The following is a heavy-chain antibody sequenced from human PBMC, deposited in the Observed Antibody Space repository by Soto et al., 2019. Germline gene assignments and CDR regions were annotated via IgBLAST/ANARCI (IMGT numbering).Heavy chain of an antibody. Sequence: GGSLRLSCAASGFTFSDYYMSWIRQAPGKGLEWVSYISSSGSTIYYADSVKGRFTISRDNAKNSLYLQMNSLRAEDTAVYYCARDNYDFWSGYRFGDGTYYYYYYMDVWGKGTTVTVSS. J-gene: IGHJ6*03. V-gene: IGHV3-11*01. CDR2: ISSSGSTI. CDR3: ARDNYDFWSGYRFGDGTYYYYYYMDV. CDR1: GFTFSDYY. D-gene: IGHD3-3*01.